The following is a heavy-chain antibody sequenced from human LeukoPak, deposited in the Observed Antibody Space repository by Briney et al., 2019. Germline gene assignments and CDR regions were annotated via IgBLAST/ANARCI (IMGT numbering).Heavy chain of an antibody. CDR1: GFTFSTYW. CDR3: TRERLDP. V-gene: IGHV3-74*01. CDR2: IDSDGTGT. Sequence: GGSLRLSCAASGFTFSTYWMHWVRQAPGKGLVWVSRIDSDGTGTIYADSVKGRFTISRDNAKNTVYLQMNSLRAEGTAVYYCTRERLDPWGQGTLVTVSS. J-gene: IGHJ5*02.